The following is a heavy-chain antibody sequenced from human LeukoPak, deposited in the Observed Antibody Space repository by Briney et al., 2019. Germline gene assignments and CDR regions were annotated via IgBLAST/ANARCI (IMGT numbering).Heavy chain of an antibody. CDR1: GYTFTSYA. V-gene: IGHV1-3*01. J-gene: IGHJ3*02. CDR2: INAGNGNT. Sequence: ASVKVSCKASGYTFTSYAMHWVRQAPGQRLEWMGWINAGNGNTKYSQKFQGRVTITSDTSASTAYMELSSLRSEDTAVYYCARFRYDLSAFDIWGQGIMVTVSS. CDR3: ARFRYDLSAFDI. D-gene: IGHD2-15*01.